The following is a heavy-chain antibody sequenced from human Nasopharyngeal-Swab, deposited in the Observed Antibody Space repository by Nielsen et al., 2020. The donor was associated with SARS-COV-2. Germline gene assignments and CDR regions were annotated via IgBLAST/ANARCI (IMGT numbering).Heavy chain of an antibody. D-gene: IGHD3-3*01. Sequence: ASVKVSCKVSGYTLTVLPIHWVRQAPGKGLEWMGTVVPEDGEPINAQNFQGRVTMTEDTSTYTAYLELSSLRSEDTAVYYCASEGSGVFGVVIYAFDIWGPGTLVTVSS. CDR1: GYTLTVLP. J-gene: IGHJ3*02. CDR2: VVPEDGEP. CDR3: ASEGSGVFGVVIYAFDI. V-gene: IGHV1-24*01.